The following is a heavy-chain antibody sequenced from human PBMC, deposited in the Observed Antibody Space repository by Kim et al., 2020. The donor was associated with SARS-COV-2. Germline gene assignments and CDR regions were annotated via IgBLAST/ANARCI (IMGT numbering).Heavy chain of an antibody. CDR3: ARSTTEDWFDP. J-gene: IGHJ5*02. CDR1: GGSISSYY. V-gene: IGHV4-59*01. Sequence: SETLSLTCTVSGGSISSYYWSWIRQPPGKGLEWIGYIYYSGSTNYNPSLKSRVTISVDTSKNQFSLKLSSVTAADTAVYYCARSTTEDWFDPWGQGTLVTVSS. CDR2: IYYSGST. D-gene: IGHD4-17*01.